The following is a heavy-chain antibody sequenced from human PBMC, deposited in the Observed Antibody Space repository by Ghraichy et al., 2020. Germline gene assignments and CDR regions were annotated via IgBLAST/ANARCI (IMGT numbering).Heavy chain of an antibody. CDR1: GYTFTSYG. CDR3: ASGIGINYYGSGRHTGAFDI. D-gene: IGHD3-10*01. CDR2: ISAYNGNT. Sequence: ASVKVSCKASGYTFTSYGISWVRQAPGQGLEWMGWISAYNGNTNYAQKLQGRVTMTTDTSTSTAYMELRSLRSDDTAVYYCASGIGINYYGSGRHTGAFDIWGQGTMVTVSS. V-gene: IGHV1-18*01. J-gene: IGHJ3*02.